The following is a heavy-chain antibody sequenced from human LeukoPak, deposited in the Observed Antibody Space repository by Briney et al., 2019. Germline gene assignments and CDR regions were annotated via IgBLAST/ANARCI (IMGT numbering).Heavy chain of an antibody. J-gene: IGHJ4*02. Sequence: KTSETLSLTCAVYGGPFSGYYWSWIRQPPGKGLQWMGEINHSGSTNYNPSLQSRVTISVDTSKNLFSLKLSSVTAADTAVYYCARRPSKYYYDSSGSPPLDYWGQGTLVTVSS. V-gene: IGHV4-34*01. CDR1: GGPFSGYY. CDR3: ARRPSKYYYDSSGSPPLDY. D-gene: IGHD3-22*01. CDR2: INHSGST.